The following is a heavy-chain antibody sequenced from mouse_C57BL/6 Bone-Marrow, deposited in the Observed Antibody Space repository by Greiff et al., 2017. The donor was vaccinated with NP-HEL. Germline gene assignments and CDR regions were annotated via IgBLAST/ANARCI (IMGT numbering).Heavy chain of an antibody. CDR2: IHPNSGST. CDR1: GYTFTSYW. Sequence: VQLQQPGAELVKPGASVKLSCKASGYTFTSYWMHWVKQRPGQGLEWIGMIHPNSGSTNYNEKFKSKDTLTVDKSSSTAYMQLRSLTSEDSAVYYCARSPFYGPYWGQGTTLTVSS. J-gene: IGHJ2*01. CDR3: ARSPFYGPY. D-gene: IGHD1-1*01. V-gene: IGHV1-64*01.